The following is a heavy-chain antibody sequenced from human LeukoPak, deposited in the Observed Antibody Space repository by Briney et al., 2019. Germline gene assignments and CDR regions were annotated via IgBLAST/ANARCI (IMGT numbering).Heavy chain of an antibody. V-gene: IGHV3-33*06. CDR2: IWYDGSNK. J-gene: IGHJ6*03. D-gene: IGHD1-7*01. Sequence: PGRSLRLSCAASGFTFSSYGMHWVRQAPGKGLEWVAVIWYDGSNKYYADSVKGRFTISRDNSKNTLCLQMNSLRAEDTAVYYCAKGAITGTIYYYYYMDVWGKGTTVTVSS. CDR3: AKGAITGTIYYYYYMDV. CDR1: GFTFSSYG.